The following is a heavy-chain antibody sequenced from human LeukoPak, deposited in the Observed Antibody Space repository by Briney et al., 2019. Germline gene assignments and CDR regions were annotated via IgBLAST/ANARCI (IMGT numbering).Heavy chain of an antibody. D-gene: IGHD4-23*01. Sequence: ASVKVSCKASGYTFTGYYMHWVRQAPGQGLEWMGRINPNSGGTNYAQKFQGRVTMTRDTSISTAYMELSRLRSDDTAVYYCARDMGLGNSHFDCWGQGTLVTVSS. J-gene: IGHJ4*02. CDR3: ARDMGLGNSHFDC. CDR1: GYTFTGYY. CDR2: INPNSGGT. V-gene: IGHV1-2*06.